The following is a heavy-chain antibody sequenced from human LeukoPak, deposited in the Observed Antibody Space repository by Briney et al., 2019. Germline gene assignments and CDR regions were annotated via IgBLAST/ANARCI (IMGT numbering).Heavy chain of an antibody. CDR1: GYSFTSYW. CDR3: ARFICSGGSCLSAFDI. Sequence: GESLKTSCKGSGYSFTSYWIGWVRQMPGKGLEWMGIIYPGDSDTRYSPSFQGQVTISADKSISTAYLQWSSLKASDTAMYYCARFICSGGSCLSAFDIWGQGTMVTVSS. D-gene: IGHD2-15*01. CDR2: IYPGDSDT. J-gene: IGHJ3*02. V-gene: IGHV5-51*01.